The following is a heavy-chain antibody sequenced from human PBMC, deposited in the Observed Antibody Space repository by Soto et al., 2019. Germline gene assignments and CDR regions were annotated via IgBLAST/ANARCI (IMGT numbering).Heavy chain of an antibody. D-gene: IGHD6-19*01. CDR3: ARQSISSGWLIGY. J-gene: IGHJ4*02. CDR2: IYPGDSDT. CDR1: GYSFTRYW. V-gene: IGHV5-51*01. Sequence: GESLKISCKGSGYSFTRYWIGWVRQMPGKGLEWMGIIYPGDSDTRYSPSFQGQVTISADKSISTAYLQWRSLKASDTAMYYCARQSISSGWLIGYWGQGTLVTVSS.